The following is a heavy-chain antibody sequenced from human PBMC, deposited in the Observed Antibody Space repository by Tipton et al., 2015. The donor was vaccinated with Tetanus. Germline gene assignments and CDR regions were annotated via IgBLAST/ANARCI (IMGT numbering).Heavy chain of an antibody. D-gene: IGHD2-15*01. CDR1: GLSLSRDT. V-gene: IGHV3-30*18. J-gene: IGHJ4*02. CDR2: IAFDGKNE. CDR3: AKEFQRARIRFFDS. Sequence: RSLRLSCAASGLSLSRDTMNWVRQAPGKGLEWVAAIAFDGKNERYADSVKGRFIISRDNSKNTLYLQMNSLRPEDTAVYYCAKEFQRARIRFFDSWGQGTQVTASS.